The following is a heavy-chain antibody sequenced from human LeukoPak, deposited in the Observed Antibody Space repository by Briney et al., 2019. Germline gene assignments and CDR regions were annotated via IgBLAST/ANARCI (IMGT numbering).Heavy chain of an antibody. D-gene: IGHD3-22*01. J-gene: IGHJ4*02. CDR3: ARARGYYPLFDY. CDR1: NGPINTYQ. Sequence: PAETLSLTCTVSNGPINTYQWSWIRQPPGKGLEWIGNIHYSGSANYNPSLKSRVIISVDTSKNQFSLKLSSVTAADTAVYYCARARGYYPLFDYWGQGTLVTVSS. CDR2: IHYSGSA. V-gene: IGHV4-59*01.